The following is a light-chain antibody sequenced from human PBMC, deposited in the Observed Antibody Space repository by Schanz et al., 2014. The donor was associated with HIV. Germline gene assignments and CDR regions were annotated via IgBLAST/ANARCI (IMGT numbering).Light chain of an antibody. J-gene: IGKJ3*01. CDR1: QSVSSSY. CDR2: GAS. CDR3: QQRSTWPFTIT. Sequence: EIVLTQSPGTLSLSPGERATLSCRASQSVSSSYLAWYQQKPGQAPRLLMYGASSRVTGIPARFSGSGSGTEFTLTISRLEPEDFAVYYCQQRSTWPFTITFGPGTKVDIK. V-gene: IGKV3D-20*02.